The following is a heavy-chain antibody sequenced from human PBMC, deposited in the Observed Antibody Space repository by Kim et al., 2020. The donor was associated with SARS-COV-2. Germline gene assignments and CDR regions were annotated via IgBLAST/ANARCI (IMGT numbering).Heavy chain of an antibody. J-gene: IGHJ4*02. CDR3: AKGAILTGYLFDY. V-gene: IGHV3-23*01. Sequence: YPHAVKGRFTTTRDNSKTTLYLQMNSLRAEDTAVYYCAKGAILTGYLFDYWGQGTLVTVSS. D-gene: IGHD3-9*01.